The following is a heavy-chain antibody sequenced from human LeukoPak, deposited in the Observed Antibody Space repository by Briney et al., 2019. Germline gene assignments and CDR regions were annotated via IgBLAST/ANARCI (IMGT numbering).Heavy chain of an antibody. Sequence: GGSLRLSCAASGFTFSSYAMSWVRQAPGKGLEWVSAISGSGGSTYYADSVKRRFTISRDNSKNTLYLQMNSLRAEDTAVYYCAKDSNWGSDYYFDYWGQGTLVTVSS. J-gene: IGHJ4*02. CDR3: AKDSNWGSDYYFDY. D-gene: IGHD7-27*01. CDR1: GFTFSSYA. CDR2: ISGSGGST. V-gene: IGHV3-23*01.